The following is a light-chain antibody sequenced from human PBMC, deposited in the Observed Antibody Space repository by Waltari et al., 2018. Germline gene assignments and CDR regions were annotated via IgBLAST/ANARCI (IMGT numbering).Light chain of an antibody. J-gene: IGLJ2*01. Sequence: SYELTQPSSGSVSPGQTAKITCPGDLLAEQAVRWFQQRPSQRPVLFIYKDNERPSGTPERFSGSTSGTTVTLTISGAQADDEADYYCFCAADMTEIFGGGTKLTV. V-gene: IGLV3-27*01. CDR2: KDN. CDR3: FCAADMTEI. CDR1: LLAEQA.